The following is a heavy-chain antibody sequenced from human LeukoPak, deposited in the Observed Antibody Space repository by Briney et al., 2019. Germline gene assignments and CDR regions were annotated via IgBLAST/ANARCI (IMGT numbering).Heavy chain of an antibody. CDR2: INPNSCGT. Sequence: ASVKVSCRASGCTFTVYYMYWVRQAPGQGLEWMGWINPNSCGTNYAQKFQGRVNMTRDTSINTAYMELSRLRSDDTAVYYCARGGKILITMVRGVLASRDALDIWSQGTMVTVYS. CDR3: ARGGKILITMVRGVLASRDALDI. V-gene: IGHV1-2*02. D-gene: IGHD3-10*01. CDR1: GCTFTVYY. J-gene: IGHJ3*02.